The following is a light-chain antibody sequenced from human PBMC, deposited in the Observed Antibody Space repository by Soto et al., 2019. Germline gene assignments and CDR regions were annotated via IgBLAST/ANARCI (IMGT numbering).Light chain of an antibody. Sequence: DIQMTQSPSSLSASVGDRVTITCRASQSISRYLHWYQQKPGKAPNLLIYAVSILQSGVPSRFSGSGSGTDFTLTISCLQPEDFATYYCQQSYSIPLTFGGGTRVEIK. J-gene: IGKJ4*01. CDR2: AVS. CDR1: QSISRY. V-gene: IGKV1-39*01. CDR3: QQSYSIPLT.